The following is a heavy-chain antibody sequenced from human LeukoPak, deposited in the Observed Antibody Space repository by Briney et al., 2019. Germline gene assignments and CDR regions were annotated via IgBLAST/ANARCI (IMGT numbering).Heavy chain of an antibody. D-gene: IGHD6-13*01. J-gene: IGHJ4*02. CDR3: ARDRLQLVRLDY. CDR1: GFTFSSYA. CDR2: ISYDGSNK. Sequence: PGGSLRLSCAASGFTFSSYAMHWVRQAPGKGLEWVAVISYDGSNKYYADSVKGRFTISRDNSKNTLYLQMNSLRAEDTAVYYCARDRLQLVRLDYWGQGTLVTVSS. V-gene: IGHV3-30-3*01.